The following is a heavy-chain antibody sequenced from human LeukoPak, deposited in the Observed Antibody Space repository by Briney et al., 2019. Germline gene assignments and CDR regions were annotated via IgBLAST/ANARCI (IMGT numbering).Heavy chain of an antibody. CDR2: INHSGST. V-gene: IGHV4-34*01. CDR3: ARERRLVVYAIRGEWYYYYYMDV. CDR1: GGSFSGYY. Sequence: SETLSLTCAVYGGSFSGYYWSWIRQPPGKGLEWIGEINHSGSTNYNPSLKSRVTISVDTSKNQFSLKLSSVTAADTAVYYCARERRLVVYAIRGEWYYYYYMDVWGKGTTVTVSS. J-gene: IGHJ6*03. D-gene: IGHD2-8*02.